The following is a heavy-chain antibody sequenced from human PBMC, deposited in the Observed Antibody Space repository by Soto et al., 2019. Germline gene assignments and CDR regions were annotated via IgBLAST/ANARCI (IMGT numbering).Heavy chain of an antibody. J-gene: IGHJ4*02. V-gene: IGHV1-3*01. CDR1: GYTFTNFF. CDR2: ISAGNGNT. Sequence: GASVKVSLKASGYTFTNFFIHWVRQAAGQSLEWMGWISAGNGNTQYSQKFQGRVTITRDTSASTVYLELSSLTSEDTAVYYCSREDYWGPGTLVTVSS. CDR3: SREDY.